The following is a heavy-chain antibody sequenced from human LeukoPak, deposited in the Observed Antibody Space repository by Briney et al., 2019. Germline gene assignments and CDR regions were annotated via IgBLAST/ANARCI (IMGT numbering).Heavy chain of an antibody. CDR2: ISGSGDRT. CDR1: GFTFSSYA. J-gene: IGHJ4*02. V-gene: IGHV3-23*01. D-gene: IGHD2-2*01. CDR3: AKDGQVVPAAINY. Sequence: GGSLRLSCAASGFTFSSYARTWVRRPPGKGLGWVSAISGSGDRTFYADSVKGRFTISRDNSKNTLYLQMNSLRAEDTAVYYCAKDGQVVPAAINYWGQGTLVTVSS.